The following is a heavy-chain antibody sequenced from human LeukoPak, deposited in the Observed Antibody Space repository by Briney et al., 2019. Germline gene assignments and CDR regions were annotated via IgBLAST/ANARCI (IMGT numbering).Heavy chain of an antibody. CDR2: INHSGST. CDR3: ARGVMGYSSGWYHYYYYMDV. Sequence: SETLSLTCAVSGGSFSGYYWSWIRQPPGKGLEWIGEINHSGSTNYNPSLKSRVTISVDTSKNQFSLKLSSVTAADTAVYYCARGVMGYSSGWYHYYYYMDVWGKGTTVTVSS. V-gene: IGHV4-34*01. J-gene: IGHJ6*03. CDR1: GGSFSGYY. D-gene: IGHD6-19*01.